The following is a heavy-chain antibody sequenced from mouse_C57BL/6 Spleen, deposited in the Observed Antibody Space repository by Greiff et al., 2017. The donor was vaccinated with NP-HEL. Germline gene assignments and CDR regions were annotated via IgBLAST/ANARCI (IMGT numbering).Heavy chain of an antibody. D-gene: IGHD2-4*01. V-gene: IGHV1-55*01. J-gene: IGHJ4*01. CDR3: AYDYEGGYAMDY. CDR2: IYPGSGST. CDR1: GYTFTSYW. Sequence: QVQLQQPGAELVKPGASVKMSCKASGYTFTSYWITWVKQRPGQGLEWIGDIYPGSGSTNYNEKFKSRATLTVDTSSSTAYMQLSSLTSEDSAIYYCAYDYEGGYAMDYWGQGTSVTVAS.